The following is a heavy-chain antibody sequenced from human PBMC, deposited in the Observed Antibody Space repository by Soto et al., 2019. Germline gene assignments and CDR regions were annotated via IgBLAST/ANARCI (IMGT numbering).Heavy chain of an antibody. J-gene: IGHJ6*02. CDR2: IYYSGST. CDR3: ASFPPWTYYYDSSGYYDPYYYYGMDV. CDR1: GGSISSSSYY. V-gene: IGHV4-39*01. D-gene: IGHD3-22*01. Sequence: SETLSLTCTVSGGSISSSSYYWGWIRQPPGKGLEWIGSIYYSGSTYYNPSLKSRVTISVDTSKNQFSLKLSSVTAADTAVYYCASFPPWTYYYDSSGYYDPYYYYGMDVWGQGTTVTVSS.